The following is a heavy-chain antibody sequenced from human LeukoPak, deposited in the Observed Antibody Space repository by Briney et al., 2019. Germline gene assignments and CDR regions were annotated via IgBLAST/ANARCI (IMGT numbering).Heavy chain of an antibody. CDR3: VRGSYGAYDY. J-gene: IGHJ3*01. D-gene: IGHD4-17*01. Sequence: PGGSLRLSCAASGFNFNTYTMNWVRQAPGKGLEWVSSISSDSSYIYYADAVHGRFTVSRDNAKYSLYLQMNSLRAEDTAVYYCVRGSYGAYDYWGQGTMVTVSS. CDR1: GFNFNTYT. V-gene: IGHV3-21*01. CDR2: ISSDSSYI.